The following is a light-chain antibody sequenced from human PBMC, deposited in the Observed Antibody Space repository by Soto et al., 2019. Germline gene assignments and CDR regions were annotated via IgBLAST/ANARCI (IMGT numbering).Light chain of an antibody. J-gene: IGKJ2*01. Sequence: DIQLTQSPSFLSASVGDGVTITCRASQGFSTYLAWYLQRPGKAPKLLIYGASTLQSGVPSRFSGSGSGTEFTLTISSLQPEDFGTYYCQQLNSDWYAFGQGTKLEIK. V-gene: IGKV1-9*01. CDR3: QQLNSDWYA. CDR1: QGFSTY. CDR2: GAS.